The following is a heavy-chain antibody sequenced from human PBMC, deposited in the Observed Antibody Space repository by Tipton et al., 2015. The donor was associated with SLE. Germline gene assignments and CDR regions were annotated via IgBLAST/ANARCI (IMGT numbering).Heavy chain of an antibody. V-gene: IGHV3-30*02. Sequence: SLRLSCAASGFTFSSYGMHWVRQAPGKGLEWVAFIRYDGSNKYYAEPVKGRFTIPRDNSKNTLYLQMNSLRAEDTAVYYCAKDWDFGGCYWGQGTLVTVAS. CDR1: GFTFSSYG. D-gene: IGHD4-23*01. CDR2: IRYDGSNK. CDR3: AKDWDFGGCY. J-gene: IGHJ4*02.